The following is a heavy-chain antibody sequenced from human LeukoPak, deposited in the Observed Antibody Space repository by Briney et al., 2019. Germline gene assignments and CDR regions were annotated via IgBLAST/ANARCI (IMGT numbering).Heavy chain of an antibody. CDR3: AGTGVGSSWYVFSTYYYYGMDV. CDR1: GYTFTSYD. D-gene: IGHD6-13*01. Sequence: ASVTVSCKASGYTFTSYDINWVRQATGQGLEWMGWMNPNSGNTGYAQKFQGRVTMTRNTSISTAYMELSSLRSEDTAVYYCAGTGVGSSWYVFSTYYYYGMDVWGQGTTVTVSS. V-gene: IGHV1-8*01. CDR2: MNPNSGNT. J-gene: IGHJ6*02.